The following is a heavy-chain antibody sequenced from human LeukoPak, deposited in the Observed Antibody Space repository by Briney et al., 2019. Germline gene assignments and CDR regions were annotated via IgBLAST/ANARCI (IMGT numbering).Heavy chain of an antibody. CDR3: AKGHGDYIPAEYLQH. CDR2: VSGNNDRI. D-gene: IGHD4-17*01. V-gene: IGHV3-23*01. CDR1: GFIFSNYA. Sequence: GGSLRLSCATSGFIFSNYAMNWVRQAPGKGLEWVSAVSGNNDRIYYADSVKGRFTMSRDNAQNTLSLQMISLRADDTAVYYCAKGHGDYIPAEYLQHWGQGTLVTVSS. J-gene: IGHJ1*01.